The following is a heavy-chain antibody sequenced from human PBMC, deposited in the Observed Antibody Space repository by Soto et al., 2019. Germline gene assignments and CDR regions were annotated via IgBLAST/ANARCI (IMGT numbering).Heavy chain of an antibody. J-gene: IGHJ4*02. V-gene: IGHV1-69*02. CDR3: ARCSAYCGGDFDY. Sequence: QVQLVQSGAEVKKPGSSVKVSCKASGGTFSSYTISWVRQAPGQGLEWMGRIIPILGIANYAQKFQGRVTITADKSTSTAYMELSSLRSEDTAVYYCARCSAYCGGDFDYWGQGTLVTVSS. CDR1: GGTFSSYT. CDR2: IIPILGIA. D-gene: IGHD2-21*01.